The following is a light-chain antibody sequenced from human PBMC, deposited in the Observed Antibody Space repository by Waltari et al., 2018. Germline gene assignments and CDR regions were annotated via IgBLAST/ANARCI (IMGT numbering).Light chain of an antibody. CDR2: GAS. J-gene: IGKJ5*01. CDR3: QQYNDWPIT. CDR1: QSVNSN. Sequence: EIVMTQSPATLSVSPGERATLSCRASQSVNSNLAWYQQKPGQAPRLLIYGASTRATGIPARFIGSGSGTEFTLTISSLQSEDFAIYYCQQYNDWPITFGQGTRLEIK. V-gene: IGKV3-15*01.